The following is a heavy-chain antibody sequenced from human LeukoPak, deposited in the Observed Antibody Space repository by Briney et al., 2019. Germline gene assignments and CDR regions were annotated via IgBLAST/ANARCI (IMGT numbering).Heavy chain of an antibody. V-gene: IGHV3-33*01. D-gene: IGHD3-22*01. J-gene: IGHJ4*02. CDR2: IWYDGSNK. CDR1: GFTFSSYG. CDR3: VRGYYAGRGHHFEY. Sequence: QAGGSLRLSCAASGFTFSSYGMHWVRQAPGKGLEWVAVIWYDGSNKYYADSVKGRFTISRDNSKNTLYLQMNSLRAEDTAVYYCVRGYYAGRGHHFEYWGQGTLVTVSS.